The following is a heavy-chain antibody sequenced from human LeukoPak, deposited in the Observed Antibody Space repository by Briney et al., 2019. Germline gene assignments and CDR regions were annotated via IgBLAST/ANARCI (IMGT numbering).Heavy chain of an antibody. D-gene: IGHD2-2*01. V-gene: IGHV3-30-3*01. CDR3: ARDRSRNYSCDY. Sequence: PGRSLRPSCAASGFTFSSHAMHWVRQAPGRGLEWVAFISYDGSIKYYADSVKGRFTISRDTSKNTLYLQMSSLRTEDTAVYYCARDRSRNYSCDYWGQGTLVSVSS. J-gene: IGHJ4*02. CDR2: ISYDGSIK. CDR1: GFTFSSHA.